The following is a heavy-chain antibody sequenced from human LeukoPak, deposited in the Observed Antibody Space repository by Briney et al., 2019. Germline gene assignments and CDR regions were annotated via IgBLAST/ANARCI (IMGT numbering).Heavy chain of an antibody. V-gene: IGHV3-23*01. CDR2: ISSSGGST. Sequence: GGSLRLSCTASGFTFSSYGMSWVRQAPGKGLEWVSAISSSGGSTYYADSVKGRLTISRDNSKNTMYLQMNSLRAEDTAVYYCAKGAWYNWNHYFDYWGQGTLVTVSS. D-gene: IGHD1-20*01. CDR1: GFTFSSYG. CDR3: AKGAWYNWNHYFDY. J-gene: IGHJ4*02.